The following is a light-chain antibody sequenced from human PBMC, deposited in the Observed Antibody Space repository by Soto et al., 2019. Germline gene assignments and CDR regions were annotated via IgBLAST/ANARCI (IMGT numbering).Light chain of an antibody. J-gene: IGKJ2*01. CDR3: QQYNSYPRT. V-gene: IGKV1-13*02. CDR1: QGISST. Sequence: AIQLTQSPSSLSASVGDRVTITCRASQGISSTLVWYQQKPGKAPKLLIYDASTLESGVPSRFSGSGSGTDFSLTISSLQPEDFATYYCQQYNSYPRTFGLGTKVEIK. CDR2: DAS.